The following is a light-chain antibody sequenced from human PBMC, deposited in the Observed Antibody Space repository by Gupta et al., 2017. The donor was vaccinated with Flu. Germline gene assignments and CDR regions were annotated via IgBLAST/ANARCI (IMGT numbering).Light chain of an antibody. CDR2: GAS. V-gene: IGKV3-20*01. J-gene: IGKJ1*01. Sequence: ETGLTQSPSTLSLAPGERVTLSCRASQSVSSNYLAWYQQKPGQAPRLLIYGASDRATGIPDRFTGGGSGTDFTLSISRLEPEDFAVYDCQQYGNLPLTFGQGTKVEIK. CDR3: QQYGNLPLT. CDR1: QSVSSNY.